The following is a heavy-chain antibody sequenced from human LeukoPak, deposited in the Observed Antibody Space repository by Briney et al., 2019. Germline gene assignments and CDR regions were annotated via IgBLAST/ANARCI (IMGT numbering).Heavy chain of an antibody. CDR3: ARSHSNWFDP. D-gene: IGHD3-3*01. V-gene: IGHV1-2*02. CDR1: GYTFTAYY. Sequence: ASVKVSCKASGYTFTAYYMHWVRQAPGQGLQWMGWINGNSGDTKYAEKFQDRVTMTRDTSISTAYMELSRLGYDDTAVYYCARSHSNWFDPWGQGTLVTVSS. CDR2: INGNSGDT. J-gene: IGHJ5*02.